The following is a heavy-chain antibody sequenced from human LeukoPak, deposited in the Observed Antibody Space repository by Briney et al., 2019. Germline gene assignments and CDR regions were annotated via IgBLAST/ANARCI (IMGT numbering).Heavy chain of an antibody. V-gene: IGHV4-59*01. CDR2: IYYSGST. Sequence: SETLSLTCTVSGGSISSYCWSWIRQPPGKGLEWIGYIYYSGSTNYNPSLRSRVTISVDTSKNQFSLKLSSVTAADTAVYYCARDRESYYMDVWGKGTTVTVSS. J-gene: IGHJ6*03. CDR3: ARDRESYYMDV. CDR1: GGSISSYC.